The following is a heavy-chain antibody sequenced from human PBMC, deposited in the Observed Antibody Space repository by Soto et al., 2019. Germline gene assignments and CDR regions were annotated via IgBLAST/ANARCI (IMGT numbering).Heavy chain of an antibody. J-gene: IGHJ5*02. CDR1: GGSISSSSYF. Sequence: SETLSLTCTVSGGSISSSSYFWGWIRQPPGKGLEWIGSIYYSGSTYYNPSLKSRVTVSVDTSKNQFSLKLSSVTAADTAVYYCARGRIVVVVAARYNWFDPWGQGTLVTVSS. CDR3: ARGRIVVVVAARYNWFDP. V-gene: IGHV4-39*01. D-gene: IGHD2-15*01. CDR2: IYYSGST.